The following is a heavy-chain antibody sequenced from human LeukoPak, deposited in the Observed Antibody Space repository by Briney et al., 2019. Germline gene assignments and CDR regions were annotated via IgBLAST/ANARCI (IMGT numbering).Heavy chain of an antibody. CDR3: AKSHGDYYYYYGMDV. CDR1: GFTFSNYA. V-gene: IGHV3-23*01. Sequence: GGSLRLSCAASGFTFSNYAMSWVRQAPGKGLQWVSGIGGSGGSTSFADSVKGRFTFSRDNSKNAVYLQMNSLRADDTAVYDCAKSHGDYYYYYGMDVWGQGTTVTVSS. CDR2: IGGSGGST. J-gene: IGHJ6*02.